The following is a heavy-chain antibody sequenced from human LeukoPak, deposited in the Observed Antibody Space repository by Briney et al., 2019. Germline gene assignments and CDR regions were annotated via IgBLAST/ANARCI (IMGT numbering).Heavy chain of an antibody. CDR1: GGSIRSDGYY. CDR3: ARGKAGYYTGDY. CDR2: IYSSGTT. D-gene: IGHD3/OR15-3a*01. Sequence: TLSLTCTVSGGSIRSDGYYWNWIRQHPGKGLEWIGYIYSSGTTYYYPSLRSRITISVDTSQNQFSLKLTSVTAADTAVYYCARGKAGYYTGDYWGQGTLVTVSS. J-gene: IGHJ4*02. V-gene: IGHV4-31*03.